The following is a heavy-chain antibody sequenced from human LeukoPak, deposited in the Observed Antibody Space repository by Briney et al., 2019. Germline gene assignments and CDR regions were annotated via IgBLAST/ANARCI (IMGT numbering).Heavy chain of an antibody. J-gene: IGHJ3*02. CDR2: ISGSGAYT. CDR1: GFTFSSYA. D-gene: IGHD2-2*01. Sequence: GGSLRLSCAASGFTFSSYAMSWVRQAPGKGLEWVSTISGSGAYTYYADSVKGRFTISRDNSKNTLYLQMYSLRAEDTAVYYCARDPHVVVVPAAGGAFDIWGQGTMVTVSS. V-gene: IGHV3-23*01. CDR3: ARDPHVVVVPAAGGAFDI.